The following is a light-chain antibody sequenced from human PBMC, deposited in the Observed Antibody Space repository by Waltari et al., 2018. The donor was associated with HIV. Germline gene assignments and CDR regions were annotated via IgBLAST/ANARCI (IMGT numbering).Light chain of an antibody. V-gene: IGKV1-39*01. CDR1: QTINSN. CDR3: QQSFNTPFT. CDR2: GAS. J-gene: IGKJ5*01. Sequence: DIQMTQSPSSLSASIGDRVTITCRASQTINSNLNWFQQRPGKAPKVLIYGASNLETGAPSRFSGSGSGTDFTLTISSLQPDDSATYYCQQSFNTPFTFGQGTRLEIK.